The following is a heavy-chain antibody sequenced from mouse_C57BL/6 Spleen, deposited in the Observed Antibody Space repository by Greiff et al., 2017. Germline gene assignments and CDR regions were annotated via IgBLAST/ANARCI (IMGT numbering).Heavy chain of an antibody. CDR2: ISGGGGNT. CDR1: GFTFSSYT. J-gene: IGHJ2*01. D-gene: IGHD2-4*01. V-gene: IGHV5-9*01. Sequence: EVKVEESGGGLVKPGGSLKLSCAASGFTFSSYTMSWVRQTPEKRLEWVATISGGGGNTYYPDSVKGRFTISRDNAKNTLYLQMSSLRSEDTALYYCARQGRYDSFDYWGQGTTLTVSS. CDR3: ARQGRYDSFDY.